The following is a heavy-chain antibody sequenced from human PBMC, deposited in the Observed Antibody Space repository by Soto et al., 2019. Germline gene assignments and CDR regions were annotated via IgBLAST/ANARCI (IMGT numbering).Heavy chain of an antibody. J-gene: IGHJ6*01. CDR1: GYTFTSYA. CDR2: INAGNGNT. D-gene: IGHD6-13*01. V-gene: IGHV1-3*01. Sequence: GASVKVSCKASGYTFTSYAMHCVRQAPGQRLEWMGWINAGNGNTKYSQKFQGRVTITRDTSASTAYMELSSLRSEDTAVYYCARARSIAAAGTDYYYGMDVWGQGTTVTLSS. CDR3: ARARSIAAAGTDYYYGMDV.